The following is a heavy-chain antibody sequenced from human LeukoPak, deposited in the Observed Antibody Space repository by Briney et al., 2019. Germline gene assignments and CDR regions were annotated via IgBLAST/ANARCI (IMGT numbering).Heavy chain of an antibody. D-gene: IGHD4-17*01. CDR3: ARLKGTTSVFDF. J-gene: IGHJ4*02. CDR1: GFTFSGHW. V-gene: IGHV3-7*03. CDR2: INPGGVDK. Sequence: GGSLRLSCVASGFTFSGHWMTWVRRAPGKGLEWVGNINPGGVDKVYVDSVKGRFTMSRDNARNSLYLQMDSLRAEDTAVYYCARLKGTTSVFDFWGQGTLVTVSS.